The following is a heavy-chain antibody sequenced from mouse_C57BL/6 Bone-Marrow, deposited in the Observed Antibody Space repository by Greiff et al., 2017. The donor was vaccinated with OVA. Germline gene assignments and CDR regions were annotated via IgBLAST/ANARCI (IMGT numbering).Heavy chain of an antibody. J-gene: IGHJ2*01. CDR1: GYTFTSYW. CDR2: IHPNSGST. D-gene: IGHD1-1*01. CDR3: ARDYYGSSLHYY. Sequence: QVQLKQPGAELVKPGASVKLSCKASGYTFTSYWMHWVKQRPGQGLEWIGMIHPNSGSTNYNEKFKSKATLTVDKSSSTAYMQLSSLTSEDSAVYYCARDYYGSSLHYYWGQGTTLTFSS. V-gene: IGHV1-64*01.